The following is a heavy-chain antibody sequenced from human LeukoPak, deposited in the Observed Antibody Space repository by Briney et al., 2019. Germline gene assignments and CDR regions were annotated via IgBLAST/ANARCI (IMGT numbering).Heavy chain of an antibody. J-gene: IGHJ6*02. CDR2: IDHSGST. V-gene: IGHV4-34*01. Sequence: PSETLSLTCAVYGGSFSGYYWSWIRQPPGEGLEWIGEIDHSGSTNYNPSLKSRVTISVDTAKNQFSLKLSSVTAADTAVYYCARGPVGSYYYYYYGMDVWGQGTTVTVSS. CDR3: ARGPVGSYYYYYYGMDV. CDR1: GGSFSGYY.